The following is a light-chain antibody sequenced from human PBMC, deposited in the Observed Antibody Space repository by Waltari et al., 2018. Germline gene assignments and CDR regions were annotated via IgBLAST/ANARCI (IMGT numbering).Light chain of an antibody. CDR3: QKYSSSPWT. Sequence: VILTQSPATLSLSPGERATLSCRASQSVSSYLAWYQQKPGQAPRLLIYGASSRATSIPDRFSGSGSGTEFTLTISSLEPEDFAVYYCQKYSSSPWTFGQGTKVEIK. V-gene: IGKV3-20*01. CDR2: GAS. CDR1: QSVSSY. J-gene: IGKJ1*01.